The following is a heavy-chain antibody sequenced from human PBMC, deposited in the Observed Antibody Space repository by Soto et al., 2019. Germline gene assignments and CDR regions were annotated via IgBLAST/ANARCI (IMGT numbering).Heavy chain of an antibody. CDR2: MNPNSGNT. Sequence: QVQLVQSGAEVKKPGASVKVSCKASGYTFTSYDINWVRQATGQGLEWMGWMNPNSGNTGYAQKFQGRVTMTRNTSISTADMELSSLRCEDTAVYYCARRGYSSSWYYYYYYGMDVWGQGTTVTVSS. CDR1: GYTFTSYD. D-gene: IGHD6-13*01. J-gene: IGHJ6*02. CDR3: ARRGYSSSWYYYYYYGMDV. V-gene: IGHV1-8*01.